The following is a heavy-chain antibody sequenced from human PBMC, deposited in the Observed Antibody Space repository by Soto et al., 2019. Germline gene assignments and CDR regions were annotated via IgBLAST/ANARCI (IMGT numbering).Heavy chain of an antibody. CDR1: GFTFSSYA. V-gene: IGHV3-30-3*01. J-gene: IGHJ6*02. D-gene: IGHD3-3*01. Sequence: PVGSLRLSCAASGFTFSSYAMHWVRQAPGKGLEWVAVISYDGSNKYYADSVKGRFTISRDNSKNTLYLQMNSLRAEDTAVYYCARDPHYDFWSGYWELNYYYYYGMDVWGQGTTVTVSS. CDR2: ISYDGSNK. CDR3: ARDPHYDFWSGYWELNYYYYYGMDV.